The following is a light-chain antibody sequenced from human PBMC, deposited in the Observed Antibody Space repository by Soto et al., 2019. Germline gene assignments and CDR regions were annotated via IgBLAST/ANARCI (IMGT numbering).Light chain of an antibody. CDR2: EVI. Sequence: QSALTQPPSASGSPGQSVTISCTGASTDANDYNYVSWYQQYPGKSPKLIIYEVIRRPSGVPDRFSGSTTGNTASLTVSGLQAEDEANYYCSSYVGDHNVVLGGGHKLNV. CDR1: STDANDYNY. J-gene: IGLJ2*01. V-gene: IGLV2-8*01. CDR3: SSYVGDHNVV.